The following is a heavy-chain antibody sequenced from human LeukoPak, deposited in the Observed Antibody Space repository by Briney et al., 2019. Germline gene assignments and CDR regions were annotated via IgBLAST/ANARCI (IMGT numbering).Heavy chain of an antibody. Sequence: PGGSLRLSCTPSGFTFSSYAMSWVRQAPGKGLEWVSAITDSGGSTSYADSVRGRFTISRDNSKNTLYLQMNSLRAEDTAVYYCAKDTSARRGSLNGWGQGTLVTVSS. D-gene: IGHD3-16*02. J-gene: IGHJ4*02. CDR3: AKDTSARRGSLNG. CDR1: GFTFSSYA. V-gene: IGHV3-23*01. CDR2: ITDSGGST.